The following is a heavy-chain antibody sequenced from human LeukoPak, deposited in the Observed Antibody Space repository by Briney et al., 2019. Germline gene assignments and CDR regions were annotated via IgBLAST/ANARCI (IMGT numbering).Heavy chain of an antibody. CDR1: GYTFTGYY. Sequence: ASVKVSCKASGYTFTGYYMHWVRQAPGQGLEWMGWINPNSGGTNYAQKFQGRVTMTRDTSISTAYMELSRLRSDDTAVYYCARDSADGYNSPFDGWGQGTLVTVSS. V-gene: IGHV1-2*02. CDR2: INPNSGGT. D-gene: IGHD5-24*01. J-gene: IGHJ4*02. CDR3: ARDSADGYNSPFDG.